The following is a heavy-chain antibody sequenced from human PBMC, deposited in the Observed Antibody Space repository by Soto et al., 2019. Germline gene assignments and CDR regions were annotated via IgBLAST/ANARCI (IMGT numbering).Heavy chain of an antibody. D-gene: IGHD4-17*01. J-gene: IGHJ4*02. Sequence: QAGGSLRLSCAASGFTFSSYAMSWVRQAPGKGLEWVSAISGSGGSTYYADSVKGRFTIFRDNSKNTLYLQMNSLRAEDTAVYYCAKGYPSVTTTTLDYWGQGTLVTVSS. CDR3: AKGYPSVTTTTLDY. CDR1: GFTFSSYA. V-gene: IGHV3-23*01. CDR2: ISGSGGST.